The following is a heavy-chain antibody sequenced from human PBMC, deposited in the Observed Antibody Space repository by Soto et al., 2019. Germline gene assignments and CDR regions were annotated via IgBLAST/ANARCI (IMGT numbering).Heavy chain of an antibody. CDR1: GFTLSSYS. CDR2: ISGSGGTI. J-gene: IGHJ4*02. D-gene: IGHD6-19*01. CDR3: ARDTGLRSISWSYNFDF. V-gene: IGHV3-48*02. Sequence: EVQLVESGGGLVQPGGSLRLSCAASGFTLSSYSMHWVRQAPGKGLEWVSYISGSGGTIYYADSVKGRFTISRDNAKNSLSVQMNSLIDEDTTLYLCARDTGLRSISWSYNFDFSRQGKLVTVTS.